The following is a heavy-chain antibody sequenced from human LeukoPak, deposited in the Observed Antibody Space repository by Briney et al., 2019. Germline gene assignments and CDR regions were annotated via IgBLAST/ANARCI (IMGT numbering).Heavy chain of an antibody. J-gene: IGHJ4*02. D-gene: IGHD6-19*01. CDR1: GYTFTSYA. CDR2: INAGNGNT. CDR3: ARSRAIGSGWPGNY. Sequence: ASVTVSCKASGYTFTSYAMHWVRQAPGQRLEWMGWINAGNGNTKYSQRFQGKVTITRDTSASTAYMELSSLRCEDTAVYYCARSRAIGSGWPGNYWGQGTLVTVSS. V-gene: IGHV1-3*01.